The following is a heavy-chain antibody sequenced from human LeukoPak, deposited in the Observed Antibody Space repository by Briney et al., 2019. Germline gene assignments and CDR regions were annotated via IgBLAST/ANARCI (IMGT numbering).Heavy chain of an antibody. J-gene: IGHJ1*01. Sequence: PGGSLRLSCAASGFTFSSYWMTWVRQAPGKGLEWVANIKQDGSEAYYVDSVKGRFTVSRDNAKNSLYLQLNSLRAEDTAVYYCARDPRGYYYGSGSYYPPEYFQHWGQGTLVTVSS. D-gene: IGHD3-10*01. CDR2: IKQDGSEA. CDR3: ARDPRGYYYGSGSYYPPEYFQH. CDR1: GFTFSSYW. V-gene: IGHV3-7*01.